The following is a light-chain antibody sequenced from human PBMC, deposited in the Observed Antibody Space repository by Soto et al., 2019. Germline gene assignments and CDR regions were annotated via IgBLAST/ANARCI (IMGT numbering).Light chain of an antibody. V-gene: IGLV2-23*01. Sequence: QSVLTQPASVSGSPGQSITISCTGTSSDIGNYNLVSWYQQHPDKAPKLMIYEGSKRPSGVSNRFSGSKSGNTASLTLSGLQAEDEADYYCCSYAGGSTWVFGGGTKLTV. J-gene: IGLJ2*01. CDR3: CSYAGGSTWV. CDR2: EGS. CDR1: SSDIGNYNL.